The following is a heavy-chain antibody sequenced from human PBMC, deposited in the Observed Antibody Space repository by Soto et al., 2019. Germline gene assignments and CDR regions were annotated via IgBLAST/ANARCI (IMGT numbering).Heavy chain of an antibody. D-gene: IGHD3-9*01. CDR1: GGSFSTDY. J-gene: IGHJ3*02. Sequence: QLQQWGAGLLKPSETLSLTCVVSGGSFSTDYSNWIRHSPVKGLEWIGEINHSGSNNYSPSLKSRVTMSLATSKIQFSLKLTSVTAADTAVYYCARGGSNDWQVAFDIWGQGTMVTVSS. CDR2: INHSGSN. V-gene: IGHV4-34*01. CDR3: ARGGSNDWQVAFDI.